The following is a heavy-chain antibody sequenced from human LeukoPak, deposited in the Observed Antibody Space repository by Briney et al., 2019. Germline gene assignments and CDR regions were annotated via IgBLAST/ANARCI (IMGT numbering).Heavy chain of an antibody. J-gene: IGHJ4*02. CDR1: GGSFSGYY. CDR2: INHSGST. V-gene: IGHV4-34*01. Sequence: SETLSLTCAVYGGSFSGYYWSWIRQPPGKGLEWIGEINHSGSTNYNPSLKSRVTISVDTSKNQFSLKLSSVTAADTAVYYCARRPRWFGESNRYFDYWGQGTLVTVSS. CDR3: ARRPRWFGESNRYFDY. D-gene: IGHD3-10*01.